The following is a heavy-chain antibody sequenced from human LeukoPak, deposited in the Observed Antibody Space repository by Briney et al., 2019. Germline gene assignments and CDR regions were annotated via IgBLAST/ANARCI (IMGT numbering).Heavy chain of an antibody. CDR3: ARGSSGSYFQFIDY. D-gene: IGHD1-26*01. V-gene: IGHV3-53*01. Sequence: GGSLRLSCAASGFTVSSNYMSWVRQAPGKGLEWVSVIYSGGSTYYADSVKGRFTISRDNSKNTLYLQMNSLRAEDTAVYYCARGSSGSYFQFIDYWGQGTLVTVSS. J-gene: IGHJ4*02. CDR2: IYSGGST. CDR1: GFTVSSNY.